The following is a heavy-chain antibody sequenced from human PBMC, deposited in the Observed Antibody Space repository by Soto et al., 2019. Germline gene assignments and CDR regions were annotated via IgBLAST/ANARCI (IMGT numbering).Heavy chain of an antibody. CDR1: GYTFTAYY. V-gene: IGHV1-2*02. J-gene: IGHJ3*01. CDR3: ASGGDASGHHAFDV. D-gene: IGHD6-19*01. Sequence: QVQLVQSGAEVKEPGDSVRVSCEASGYTFTAYYIHWVRQAPGQGLEWMGWINPKFGDTTYAQDFQGRVSMTRDMSISTVYMELSRLTSDDTAIYYCASGGDASGHHAFDVWGLGTMVTVSS. CDR2: INPKFGDT.